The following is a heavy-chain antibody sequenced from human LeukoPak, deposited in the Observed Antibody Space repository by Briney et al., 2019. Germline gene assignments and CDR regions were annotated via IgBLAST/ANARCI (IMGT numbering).Heavy chain of an antibody. D-gene: IGHD5-24*01. CDR2: ISYDGSNK. J-gene: IGHJ4*02. Sequence: GGSLRLSCAASGFTFSSYGMHWVRQAPGKGLEWVAVISYDGSNKYYADSVKGRFTISRDNSKNTLYLQMNSLRAVDTAVYYCAKTGEMATSLDYWGQGTLVTVSS. CDR1: GFTFSSYG. CDR3: AKTGEMATSLDY. V-gene: IGHV3-30*18.